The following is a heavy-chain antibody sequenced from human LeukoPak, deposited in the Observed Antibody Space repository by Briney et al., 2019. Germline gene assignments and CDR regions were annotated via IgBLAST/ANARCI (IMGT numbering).Heavy chain of an antibody. V-gene: IGHV4-59*08. D-gene: IGHD5-18*01. CDR1: GGSISSYY. J-gene: IGHJ2*01. CDR3: ARRRGYSYDNWYFDL. Sequence: SKTLSLTCTVSGGSISSYYWSWIRQPPGKGLEWIGYIYYSGSTNYNPSLKSRVTISVDTSKDQFSLKLSSVTAADTAVYYCARRRGYSYDNWYFDLWGRGTLVTVSS. CDR2: IYYSGST.